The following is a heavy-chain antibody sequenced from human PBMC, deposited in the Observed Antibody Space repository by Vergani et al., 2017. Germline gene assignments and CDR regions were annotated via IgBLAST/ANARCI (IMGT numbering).Heavy chain of an antibody. CDR3: ARDLRLLYNRFDP. V-gene: IGHV3-33*01. CDR1: GFTFNQNG. Sequence: QVQLVESGGGVVQPGRSLRLSCAASGFTFNQNGMHWVRQAPGKGLEWVAVTGYDGNNKQYADSVKGRFTISRDNSKSTMYLQMNSLRDEDTGVYYCARDLRLLYNRFDPWGQGTLVTVSS. J-gene: IGHJ5*02. D-gene: IGHD1-14*01. CDR2: TGYDGNNK.